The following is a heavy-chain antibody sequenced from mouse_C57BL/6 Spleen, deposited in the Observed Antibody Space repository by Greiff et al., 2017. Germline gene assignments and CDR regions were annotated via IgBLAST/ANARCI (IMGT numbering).Heavy chain of an antibody. J-gene: IGHJ4*01. Sequence: VQLQESGAELARPGASVKMSCKASGYTFTSYTMHWVKQRPGQGLEWIGYISPSSGYTKYNQKFKDKATLTADKSSSTAYMQLSSLTSEDSAVXNSARWDDYDSMDYGGQGTSVTVSS. CDR1: GYTFTSYT. CDR3: ARWDDYDSMDY. D-gene: IGHD2-4*01. CDR2: ISPSSGYT. V-gene: IGHV1-4*01.